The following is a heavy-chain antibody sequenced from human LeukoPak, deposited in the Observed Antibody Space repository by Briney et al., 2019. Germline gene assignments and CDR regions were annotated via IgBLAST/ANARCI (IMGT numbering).Heavy chain of an antibody. CDR3: ARGRPKGYCSGGSCKPPYYYYYYYMDV. V-gene: IGHV3-11*01. D-gene: IGHD2-15*01. J-gene: IGHJ6*03. CDR2: IGSSGSTI. CDR1: GFTFSDYY. Sequence: PGGSLRLSCAASGFTFSDYYMSWIRQAPGKGLEWVSYIGSSGSTIYYADSVKGRFTISRDNAKNSLYLQMNSLRAEDTAVYYCARGRPKGYCSGGSCKPPYYYYYYYMDVWGKGTTVTVSS.